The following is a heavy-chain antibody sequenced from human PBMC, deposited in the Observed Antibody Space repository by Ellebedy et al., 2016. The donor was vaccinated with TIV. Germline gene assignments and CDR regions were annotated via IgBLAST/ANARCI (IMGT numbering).Heavy chain of an antibody. D-gene: IGHD6-6*01. Sequence: AASVKVSCKASGYTFTTFAMHWVRQAPGQGLEWMGIIEPSGGTTIYAQKFQGRVTMTRDTSTITVYMELSSLRSEDTAVYYCAREDLLSSSSSDHYGMDVWGQGTTVTVSS. CDR1: GYTFTTFA. J-gene: IGHJ6*02. V-gene: IGHV1-46*01. CDR3: AREDLLSSSSSDHYGMDV. CDR2: IEPSGGTT.